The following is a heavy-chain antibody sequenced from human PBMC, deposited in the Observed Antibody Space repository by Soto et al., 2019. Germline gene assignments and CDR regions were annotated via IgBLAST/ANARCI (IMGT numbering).Heavy chain of an antibody. CDR2: INSDGSST. Sequence: EVQLVESGGGLVQPGGSLRLSCAASGFTFSSYWMHWVRQAPGKGLVWVSRINSDGSSTSYADSVKGRFTISRDNAKNTLYLQMNSLRAEDTAVYYCASAQRGSTVTPLGYWGQGTLVTVSS. J-gene: IGHJ4*02. D-gene: IGHD4-17*01. CDR3: ASAQRGSTVTPLGY. V-gene: IGHV3-74*01. CDR1: GFTFSSYW.